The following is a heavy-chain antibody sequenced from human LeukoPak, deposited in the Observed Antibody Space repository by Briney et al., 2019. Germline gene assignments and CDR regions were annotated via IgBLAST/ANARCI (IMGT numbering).Heavy chain of an antibody. V-gene: IGHV1-69*13. Sequence: SVKVSCKASGGTFSSYAISWVRQAPGQGLEWMGGIIPIFGTANYAQKFQGRVTITADESTSTAYMELRSLRSDDTAVYYCARDRGRIYGSLGYWGQGTLVTVSS. CDR2: IIPIFGTA. D-gene: IGHD3-10*01. J-gene: IGHJ4*02. CDR3: ARDRGRIYGSLGY. CDR1: GGTFSSYA.